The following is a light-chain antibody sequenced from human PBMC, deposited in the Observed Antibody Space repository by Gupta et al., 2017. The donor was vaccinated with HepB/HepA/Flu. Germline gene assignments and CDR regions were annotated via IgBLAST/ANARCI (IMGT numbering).Light chain of an antibody. CDR3: QQYNNYPLT. V-gene: IGKV1-16*01. Sequence: DTQLTQSPSSVSASVGGRVIITCRASQDIKNHLVWFHQKPGKAPKSLIYGASTLKSGVPSRFSCSASGAEFTLTISNLQPEDLGSYYCQQYNNYPLTFGQGTQVQI. J-gene: IGKJ1*01. CDR1: QDIKNH. CDR2: GAS.